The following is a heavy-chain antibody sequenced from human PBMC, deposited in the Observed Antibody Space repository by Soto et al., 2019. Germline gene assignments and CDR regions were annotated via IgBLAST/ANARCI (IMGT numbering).Heavy chain of an antibody. V-gene: IGHV3-73*01. CDR2: IRDRAYSYAT. D-gene: IGHD3-16*02. CDR3: TRLISAAQDD. Sequence: VLLVESGGGLVQPGGSLKLSCAASGFVFKDSSIHWVRQASGKGLEWVGRIRDRAYSYATAYAASVTGRFTISRDDSTNTAYLQMNSLETEDTAIYYCTRLISAAQDDWGQGTQVTVSS. J-gene: IGHJ4*02. CDR1: GFVFKDSS.